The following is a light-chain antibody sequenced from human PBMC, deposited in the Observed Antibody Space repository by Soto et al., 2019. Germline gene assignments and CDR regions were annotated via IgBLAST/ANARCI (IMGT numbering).Light chain of an antibody. V-gene: IGKV3D-15*01. Sequence: EIVMTQSPATLSVSPGERATLSFRASQSVTTNLAWYQQKPGQAPRLLIFDASARAVDIPGRFSGSKSGTEFTLTISSLQPEDFAVYYCHYYDKWPPGTFGQGTKVDI. CDR1: QSVTTN. J-gene: IGKJ1*01. CDR3: HYYDKWPPGT. CDR2: DAS.